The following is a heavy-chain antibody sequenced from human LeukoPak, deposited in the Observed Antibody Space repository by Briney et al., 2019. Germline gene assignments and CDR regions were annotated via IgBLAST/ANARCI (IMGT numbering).Heavy chain of an antibody. CDR3: AQIYTYGSSQFDY. V-gene: IGHV3-30*02. J-gene: IGHJ4*02. D-gene: IGHD5-18*01. Sequence: GGSLRLSCAASGFSFNTYGMHWVRQAPGKGLEWVTNIKYDGSKTYYGDFVKGRFTVSRDNSKNTLYLQMNSLGPEDTAVYYCAQIYTYGSSQFDYWGQGTLVTVSS. CDR1: GFSFNTYG. CDR2: IKYDGSKT.